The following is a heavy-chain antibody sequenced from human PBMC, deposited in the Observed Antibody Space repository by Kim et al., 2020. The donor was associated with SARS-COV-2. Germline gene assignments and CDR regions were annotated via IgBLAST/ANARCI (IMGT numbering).Heavy chain of an antibody. CDR1: GFTFGDYA. J-gene: IGHJ3*02. D-gene: IGHD1-26*01. V-gene: IGHV3-9*01. CDR3: AKDMGIVGAISGAFDI. CDR2: ISWNSGSI. Sequence: GGSLRLSCAASGFTFGDYAMHWVRQAPGKGLEWVSGISWNSGSIGYADSVKGRFTISRDNAKNSLYLQMNSLRAEDTALYYCAKDMGIVGAISGAFDIWGQGTMVTVSS.